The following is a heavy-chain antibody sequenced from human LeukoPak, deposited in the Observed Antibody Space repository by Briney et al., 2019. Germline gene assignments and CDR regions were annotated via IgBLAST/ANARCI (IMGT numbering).Heavy chain of an antibody. CDR3: TTDQVAGTAYFDY. J-gene: IGHJ4*02. V-gene: IGHV3-73*01. CDR2: IRGETHTYAT. D-gene: IGHD6-19*01. Sequence: GGSLRLSCAASGFTFSGSTIHWVRQASGKGLEWIGRIRGETHTYATAYAASVKGRFTISRDDSKNTAYLQMNSLKTEDTAVYYCTTDQVAGTAYFDYWGQGTLVTVSS. CDR1: GFTFSGST.